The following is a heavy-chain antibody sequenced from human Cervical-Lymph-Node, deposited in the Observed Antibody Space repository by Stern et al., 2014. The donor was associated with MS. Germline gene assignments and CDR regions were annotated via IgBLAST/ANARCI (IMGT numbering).Heavy chain of an antibody. CDR1: GDTFSSYG. CDR3: ARDDPHESGAFEI. V-gene: IGHV1-69*01. CDR2: IVPVFNTP. Sequence: VQLVESGAEVKKPGSSVNVSCKASGDTFSSYGFSWVRQAPGEGLEWMGGIVPVFNTPHYAQKFQARLTIIADESTSTVYMDLRSLKSEDTAVYYCARDDPHESGAFEIWGQGTLVTVSS. J-gene: IGHJ3*02. D-gene: IGHD1-26*01.